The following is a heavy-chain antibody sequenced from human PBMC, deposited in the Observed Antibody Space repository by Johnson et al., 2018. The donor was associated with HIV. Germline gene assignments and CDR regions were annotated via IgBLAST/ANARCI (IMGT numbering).Heavy chain of an antibody. J-gene: IGHJ3*02. V-gene: IGHV3-30*04. CDR2: ISYDGSNK. Sequence: VQLVESGGGVVQPGRSLRLSCAASGFTFSNYAMHWVRQAPGKGLEWVAVISYDGSNKYYADSVKGRFTISRDNSKNTLNLQMNSLRAEDTAVYYCARGGLLSPDAFDIWGQGTMVTVSS. CDR3: ARGGLLSPDAFDI. CDR1: GFTFSNYA. D-gene: IGHD2-21*02.